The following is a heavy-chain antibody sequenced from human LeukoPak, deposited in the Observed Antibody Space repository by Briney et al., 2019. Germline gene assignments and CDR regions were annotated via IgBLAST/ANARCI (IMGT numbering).Heavy chain of an antibody. V-gene: IGHV4-4*02. CDR1: GGSISSSNW. CDR2: IYHSGST. Sequence: SGTLPLTCAVSGGSISSSNWWSWVRQPPGKGLEWIGEIYHSGSTNYNPSLKSRVTISVDKSKNQFSLKLSSVTAADTAVYYCARDGMYYYGLGRRGWFDPWGQGTLVTVSS. CDR3: ARDGMYYYGLGRRGWFDP. D-gene: IGHD3-10*01. J-gene: IGHJ5*02.